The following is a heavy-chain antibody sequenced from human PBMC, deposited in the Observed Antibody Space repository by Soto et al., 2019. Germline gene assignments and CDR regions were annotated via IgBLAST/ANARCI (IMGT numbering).Heavy chain of an antibody. CDR3: ATADYYDSSGYYQTTVLADI. V-gene: IGHV1-24*01. D-gene: IGHD3-22*01. CDR2: FDPEDGET. CDR1: GYTLTELS. J-gene: IGHJ3*02. Sequence: ASVKVSCKVSGYTLTELSMHWVRQAPGKGLEWMGGFDPEDGETIYAQKFQGRVTMTEDTSTDTAYMELSSLRSEDTAVYYCATADYYDSSGYYQTTVLADIWGQGTMVTVPS.